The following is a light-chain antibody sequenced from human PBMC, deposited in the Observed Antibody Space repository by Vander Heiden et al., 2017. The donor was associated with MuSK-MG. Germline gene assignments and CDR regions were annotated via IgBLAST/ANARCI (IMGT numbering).Light chain of an antibody. J-gene: IGKJ1*01. CDR1: QVISNY. V-gene: IGKV1-27*01. CDR3: QQYNSAPWT. CDR2: AAS. Sequence: IQMTQSPSSLSASVGDRVTITCRASQVISNYLAWYQQKPGKVPKLLIYAASTLQSGVPSRFSGSGSGTDFTLTISSLQPEDVATYYCQQYNSAPWTFGQGTKVEIK.